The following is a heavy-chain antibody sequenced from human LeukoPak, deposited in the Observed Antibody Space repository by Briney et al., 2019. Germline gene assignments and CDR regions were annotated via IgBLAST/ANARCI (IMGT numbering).Heavy chain of an antibody. Sequence: ASVKVSCKASGYTFTGYYMHWVRQAPGQGLERMGWINPNSGGTNYAQKFQGRVTMTRDTSISTAYMELSRLRSDDTAVYYCARGGDYYYDSSGYLIDYWGQGTLVTVSS. D-gene: IGHD3-22*01. CDR1: GYTFTGYY. CDR2: INPNSGGT. V-gene: IGHV1-2*02. CDR3: ARGGDYYYDSSGYLIDY. J-gene: IGHJ4*02.